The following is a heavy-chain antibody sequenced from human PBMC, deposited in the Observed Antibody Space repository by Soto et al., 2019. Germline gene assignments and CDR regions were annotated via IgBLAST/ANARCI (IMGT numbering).Heavy chain of an antibody. J-gene: IGHJ4*02. V-gene: IGHV3-7*01. CDR3: SRSLDS. Sequence: GGSLRLSCAASGFTFSTYWMDWVRQTPGKGLEWVANINQDGSEKNYVDSVKGRFTISRDNAQNTLYLQMNSLTAEDSALYYCSRSLDSWGQGTLVTVSS. CDR2: INQDGSEK. CDR1: GFTFSTYW.